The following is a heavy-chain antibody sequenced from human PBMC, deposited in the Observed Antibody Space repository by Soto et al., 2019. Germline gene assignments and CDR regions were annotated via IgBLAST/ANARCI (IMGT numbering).Heavy chain of an antibody. CDR1: GFTFSSYA. J-gene: IGHJ4*02. D-gene: IGHD4-17*01. V-gene: IGHV3-23*01. CDR2: ISGSGGST. CDR3: AKVSDYGDYEAGGDDYYFDY. Sequence: PGGSLRLSCAASGFTFSSYAMSWVRQAPGKGLEWVSAISGSGGSTYYADSVKGRFTISRDNSKNTLYLQMNSLRAEDTAVYYCAKVSDYGDYEAGGDDYYFDYWGQGTLVTVSS.